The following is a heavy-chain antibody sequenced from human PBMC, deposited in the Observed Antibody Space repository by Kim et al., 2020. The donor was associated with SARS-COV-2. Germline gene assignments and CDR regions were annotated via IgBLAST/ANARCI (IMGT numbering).Heavy chain of an antibody. CDR3: AKDQAAARNYYYGMDV. V-gene: IGHV3-30*18. J-gene: IGHJ6*02. CDR2: ISYDGSNK. Sequence: GGSLRLSCAASGFTFSSYGMHWVRQAPGKGLEWVAVISYDGSNKYYADSVKGRFTISRDNSKNTLYLQMNSLRAEDTAVYYCAKDQAAARNYYYGMDVWGQGTTVTVSS. CDR1: GFTFSSYG. D-gene: IGHD6-13*01.